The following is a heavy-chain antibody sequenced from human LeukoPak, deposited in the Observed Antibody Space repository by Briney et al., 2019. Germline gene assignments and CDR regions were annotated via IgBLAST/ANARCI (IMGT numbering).Heavy chain of an antibody. CDR1: GGSISSGGYS. V-gene: IGHV4-30-2*01. D-gene: IGHD3-3*01. CDR3: ARAGIFTIFGVARPYYFDY. Sequence: SETLSLTCAVSGGSISSGGYSWSWIRQPPGKGLEWIGYIYHSGSTYYNPSLKSRVTISVDRSKNQFSLKLSSVTAADTAVYYCARAGIFTIFGVARPYYFDYWGQGTLVTVSS. J-gene: IGHJ4*02. CDR2: IYHSGST.